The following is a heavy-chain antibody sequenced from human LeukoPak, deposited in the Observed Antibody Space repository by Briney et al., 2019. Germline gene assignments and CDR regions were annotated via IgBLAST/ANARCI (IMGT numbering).Heavy chain of an antibody. V-gene: IGHV4-59*08. J-gene: IGHJ6*02. D-gene: IGHD4-4*01. CDR2: IYYSGST. Sequence: SETLSLTCTVSGGSTSSYYWSWIRQPPGKGLEWIGYIYYSGSTNYNPSLKSRVTISVDTSKNQFSLKLSSVTAADTAVYYCASSTVTPYYYYGMDVWGQGTTVTVSS. CDR1: GGSTSSYY. CDR3: ASSTVTPYYYYGMDV.